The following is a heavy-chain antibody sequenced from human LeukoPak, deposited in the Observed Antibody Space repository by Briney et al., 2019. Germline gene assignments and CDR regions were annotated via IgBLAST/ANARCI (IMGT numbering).Heavy chain of an antibody. CDR1: GGSISSGNYY. Sequence: SETLSLTCIVSGGSISSGNYYWSWIRQPAGMGLEWIGRIYISGGTEYNPSLKSRVTISIDTSENQFYLRLSSVTAADTAVYYCARVRRNSGNKYFDPWGQGTRVTVSS. J-gene: IGHJ5*02. CDR3: ARVRRNSGNKYFDP. D-gene: IGHD5-12*01. V-gene: IGHV4-61*02. CDR2: IYISGGT.